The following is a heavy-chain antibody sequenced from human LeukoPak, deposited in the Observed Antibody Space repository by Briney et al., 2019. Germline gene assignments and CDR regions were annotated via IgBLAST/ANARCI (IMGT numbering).Heavy chain of an antibody. J-gene: IGHJ4*02. D-gene: IGHD6-13*01. CDR2: ISYDGSNK. V-gene: IGHV3-30*04. Sequence: GRSLRLSCAASGFTFSTYTIHWVRQAPGKGLEWVAVISYDGSNKYYADSVKGRFTISRDNSKNTLYLQVNSLRVEDTAVYYCAKDSSSSWYYFDYWGQGTLVTVSS. CDR3: AKDSSSSWYYFDY. CDR1: GFTFSTYT.